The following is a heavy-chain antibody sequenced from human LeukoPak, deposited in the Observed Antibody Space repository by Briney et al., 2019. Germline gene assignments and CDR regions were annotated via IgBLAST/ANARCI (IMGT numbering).Heavy chain of an antibody. D-gene: IGHD3-22*01. V-gene: IGHV4-4*09. CDR1: GGSISSYY. J-gene: IGHJ6*03. CDR3: ARQQGYYDTIGRYYHYYMDV. Sequence: SETLSLTCTVSGGSISSYYWNRIRQPPGKGLEWIGYIYASGSTNYNPSLNSRITISLDTSKNQFSLRLSSVTAADTAVYYCARQQGYYDTIGRYYHYYMDVWGKGTTVTVSS. CDR2: IYASGST.